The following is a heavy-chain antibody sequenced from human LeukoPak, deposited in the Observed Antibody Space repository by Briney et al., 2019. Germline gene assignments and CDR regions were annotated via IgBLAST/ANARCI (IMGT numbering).Heavy chain of an antibody. D-gene: IGHD5-18*01. V-gene: IGHV4-59*08. CDR2: IYYSGST. J-gene: IGHJ4*02. Sequence: GSLRLSCAASGFTVSSNEMSWIRQPPGKGLEWIGYIYYSGSTNYNPSLKSRVTISVDTSKNQFSLKLRSVTAADTAIYYCARQVGQLWLDYWGQGTLVTVSS. CDR3: ARQVGQLWLDY. CDR1: GFTVSSNE.